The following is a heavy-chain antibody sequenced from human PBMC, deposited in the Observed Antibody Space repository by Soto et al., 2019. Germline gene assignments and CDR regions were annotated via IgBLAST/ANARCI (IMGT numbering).Heavy chain of an antibody. V-gene: IGHV3-48*02. CDR3: ATVARAY. CDR2: IDSVTGIM. Sequence: GGSLRLSCAVSGITFSTYSMNWVRQAPGRGLEWVAYIDSVTGIMNYAESVKGRFIISRDNVEKKLFLQMNSLRHEDTAVYYCATVARAYWGQGALVTVSS. J-gene: IGHJ4*02. CDR1: GITFSTYS.